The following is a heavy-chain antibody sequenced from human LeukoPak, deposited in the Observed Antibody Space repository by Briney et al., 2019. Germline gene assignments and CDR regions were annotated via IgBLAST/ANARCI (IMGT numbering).Heavy chain of an antibody. CDR3: ARGGDGDAFDI. Sequence: GRSLRLSCAASGFTFSSYAMHWVRQAPGKGLEWVAVISYDGSNKYYADSVKGRFTISRDNSKNTLCLQMNSLRAEDTAVYYCARGGDGDAFDIWGQGTMVTVSS. CDR2: ISYDGSNK. V-gene: IGHV3-30-3*01. D-gene: IGHD4-17*01. J-gene: IGHJ3*02. CDR1: GFTFSSYA.